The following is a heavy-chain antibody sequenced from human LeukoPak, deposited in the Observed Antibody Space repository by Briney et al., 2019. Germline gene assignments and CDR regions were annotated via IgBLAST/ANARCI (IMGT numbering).Heavy chain of an antibody. Sequence: GTSLRLSCAASVFSFDEYGMSGVRPAPAKGREWVSGIHWNGGNKGYADSAKGRFTISRDNAKASLYLQMNSPRDEDTAFYSCARAGGRYEPNAFDIWGQGKMVTVSS. V-gene: IGHV3-20*04. CDR3: ARAGGRYEPNAFDI. CDR2: IHWNGGNK. J-gene: IGHJ3*02. CDR1: VFSFDEYG. D-gene: IGHD5-12*01.